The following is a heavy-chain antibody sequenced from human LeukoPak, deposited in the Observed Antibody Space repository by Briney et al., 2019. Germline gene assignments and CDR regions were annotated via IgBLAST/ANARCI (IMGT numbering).Heavy chain of an antibody. CDR2: INHSGST. CDR1: GGSFSAYY. CDR3: ARHYYYYYMDV. J-gene: IGHJ6*03. V-gene: IGHV4-34*01. Sequence: PSETLSLTCAVYGGSFSAYYWSWIRQPPGKGLEWIGEINHSGSTNYNPSLKSRVTISADTSKNQFSLKLSSVTAADTAVYYCARHYYYYYMDVWGKGTTVTVSS.